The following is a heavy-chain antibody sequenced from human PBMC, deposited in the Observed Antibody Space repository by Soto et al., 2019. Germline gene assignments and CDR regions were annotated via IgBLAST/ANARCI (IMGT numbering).Heavy chain of an antibody. CDR3: ARDMTRTVVPYFDF. CDR2: IIPISGAA. CDR1: GGTFSNYV. J-gene: IGHJ4*02. D-gene: IGHD1-7*01. V-gene: IGHV1-69*06. Sequence: SVKVSCKASGGTFSNYVVNWVRQAPGQGLEWIGRIIPISGAANYAQKFQGRVTITADKSTSTSYMELSSLRSEDTAVYYCARDMTRTVVPYFDFWGQGTLVTVSS.